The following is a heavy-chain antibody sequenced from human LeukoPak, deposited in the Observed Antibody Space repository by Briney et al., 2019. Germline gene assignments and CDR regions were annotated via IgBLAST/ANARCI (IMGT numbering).Heavy chain of an antibody. J-gene: IGHJ6*03. V-gene: IGHV3-21*06. CDR2: ISMSSTYT. CDR1: GFTFSTYA. Sequence: GGSLKLSCAASGFTFSTYAFNWVRQAPGKGLEWVSSISMSSTYTYYRDSVKGRSTISRDNAKNSLYLQMNSLRAEDTGVYYCARDWVSGNYCMDVWGKGTTVTVSS. D-gene: IGHD6-13*01. CDR3: ARDWVSGNYCMDV.